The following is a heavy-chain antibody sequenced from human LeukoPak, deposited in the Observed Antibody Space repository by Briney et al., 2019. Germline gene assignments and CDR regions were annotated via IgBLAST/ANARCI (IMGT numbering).Heavy chain of an antibody. CDR1: GGSISSSSHY. CDR3: AGHGLSAAVAPTFDY. J-gene: IGHJ4*02. CDR2: TYYSGST. D-gene: IGHD3-16*02. Sequence: SETLSLTCTVSGGSISSSSHYWGWIRQPPGKGLDWIGSTYYSGSTYYNSSLKGRVSISVDTSKNQFSLKLSSVTAADTAVYYCAGHGLSAAVAPTFDYWGQGTLVTVSS. V-gene: IGHV4-39*01.